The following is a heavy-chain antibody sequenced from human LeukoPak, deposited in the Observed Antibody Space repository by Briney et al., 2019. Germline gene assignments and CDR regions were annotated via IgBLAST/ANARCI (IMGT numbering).Heavy chain of an antibody. J-gene: IGHJ4*02. CDR3: AKESVWFGESNPFDY. CDR2: IKQDGSEK. Sequence: GGSLRLSCAASGFTFSSYWMSWVRQAPGKGLEWVANIKQDGSEKYYVDSVKGRFTISRDNSKNTVYLQMSSLRAEDTAVYYCAKESVWFGESNPFDYWGQGTLVTVSS. CDR1: GFTFSSYW. V-gene: IGHV3-7*01. D-gene: IGHD3-10*01.